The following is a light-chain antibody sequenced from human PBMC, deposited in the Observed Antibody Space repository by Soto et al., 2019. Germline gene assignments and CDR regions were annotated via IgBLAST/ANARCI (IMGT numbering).Light chain of an antibody. CDR3: SSYTSSSTFV. CDR2: DVS. V-gene: IGLV2-14*01. J-gene: IGLJ1*01. Sequence: QSVRAEQGSVVGPPGQPITISCTGTSSDVGGYNYVSWYQQHPGKAPKLMIYDVSNRPSGVSNRFSGSKSGNTASLTISGLQAEDEADYYCSSYTSSSTFVFGTGTKVTVL. CDR1: SSDVGGYNY.